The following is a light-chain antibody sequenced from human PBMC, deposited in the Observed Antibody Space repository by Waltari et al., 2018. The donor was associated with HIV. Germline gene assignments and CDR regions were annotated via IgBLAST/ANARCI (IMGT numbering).Light chain of an antibody. Sequence: QSVLTQPPSVSGAPGQRVTISCTGSSSNIGAGYDVHWYQQLPGPAPKLLIFGNSNRPAGVPDRCSGSKSGTSASLAITVLHAEDEADYFCQSYDSSLSGWVFGGGTKLTVL. CDR3: QSYDSSLSGWV. J-gene: IGLJ3*02. V-gene: IGLV1-40*01. CDR1: SSNIGAGYD. CDR2: GNS.